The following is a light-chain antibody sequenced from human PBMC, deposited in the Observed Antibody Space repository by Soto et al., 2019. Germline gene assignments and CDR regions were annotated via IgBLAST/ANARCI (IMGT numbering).Light chain of an antibody. J-gene: IGLJ2*01. V-gene: IGLV7-46*01. CDR3: LLSYIETRHVV. CDR1: SGPVTGSHY. CDR2: DTS. Sequence: QAVVTQEPSLTVSPGGTVTLTCGSSSGPVTGSHYPYWFQQKPGQAPKTLIYDTSNKHSWTPARFSGSLLGGKAALTLSGAXXEDEXEYFCLLSYIETRHVVFGGGTKLTV.